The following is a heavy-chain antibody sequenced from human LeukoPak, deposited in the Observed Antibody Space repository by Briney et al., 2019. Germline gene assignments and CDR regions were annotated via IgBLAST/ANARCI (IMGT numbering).Heavy chain of an antibody. CDR3: ARLESDYGGNYFDY. CDR1: GFTFSKYW. CDR2: IKQDGSER. D-gene: IGHD4-23*01. J-gene: IGHJ4*02. Sequence: GGSLRLSCAASGFTFSKYWMSWVRQAPGKGLEWVANIKQDGSERYYVDSVKGRFTISRDNSKNTLYLQMNSLRAEDTAVYYCARLESDYGGNYFDYWGQGTLVTVSS. V-gene: IGHV3-7*01.